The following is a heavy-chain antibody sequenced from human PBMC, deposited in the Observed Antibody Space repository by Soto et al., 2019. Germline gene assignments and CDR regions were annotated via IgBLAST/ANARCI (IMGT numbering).Heavy chain of an antibody. J-gene: IGHJ4*02. CDR3: ARGIWSSTRVSYYLDN. D-gene: IGHD3-3*01. CDR2: INAGNDDR. Sequence: QVQLVQSGAEVKEPGASVKVSCKASGFTFTNYAIHWVRQAPGQSLECLGWINAGNDDRRYSQKFQNRVIITRAAAATTAYMELSSLRSEDTALYYCARGIWSSTRVSYYLDNWGQGTLVGVSS. V-gene: IGHV1-3*01. CDR1: GFTFTNYA.